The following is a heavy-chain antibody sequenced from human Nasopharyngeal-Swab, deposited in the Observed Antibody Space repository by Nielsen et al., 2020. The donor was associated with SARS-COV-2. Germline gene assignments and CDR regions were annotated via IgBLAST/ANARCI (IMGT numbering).Heavy chain of an antibody. CDR1: GFTFSSYG. D-gene: IGHD6-13*01. CDR3: AREPDRSSWSTNWFDP. CDR2: IWYDGSNK. J-gene: IGHJ5*02. V-gene: IGHV3-33*01. Sequence: GESLKISCAASGFTFSSYGMHWVRQAPGKGLEWVAVIWYDGSNKYYADSVKGRFTISRDNSKNTLYLQMNSLRAEDTAVYYCAREPDRSSWSTNWFDPWGQGTLVTVSS.